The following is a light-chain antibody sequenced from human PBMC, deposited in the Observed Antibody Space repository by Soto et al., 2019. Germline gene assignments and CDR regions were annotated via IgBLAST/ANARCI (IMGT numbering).Light chain of an antibody. V-gene: IGKV3-20*01. CDR2: AAS. CDR3: QQYGSSRLT. Sequence: EIVLTQSPGPLSLSPGERATLSCRSSQSVSSSYLVWHQQKPGQAPRLLIYAASRRATGIPDRFSGSGSGTDFTLTISRLEPEDFAVYYCQQYGSSRLTFGGGTKVDIK. J-gene: IGKJ4*01. CDR1: QSVSSSY.